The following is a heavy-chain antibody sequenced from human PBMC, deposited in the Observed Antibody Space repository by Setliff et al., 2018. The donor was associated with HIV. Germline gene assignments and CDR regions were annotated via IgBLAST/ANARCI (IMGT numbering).Heavy chain of an antibody. J-gene: IGHJ4*02. CDR1: GYSISSGYY. V-gene: IGHV4-38-2*01. CDR3: ARQKDHNFWSGFFI. Sequence: SETLSLTCAVSGYSISSGYYWGWIRQPPGKGLEWIGSIYHGGSTLYNRSLESRVTISVDTSKNQLSLNLRSATAADTSVYYCARQKDHNFWSGFFIWGQGTLVTVSS. D-gene: IGHD3-3*01. CDR2: IYHGGST.